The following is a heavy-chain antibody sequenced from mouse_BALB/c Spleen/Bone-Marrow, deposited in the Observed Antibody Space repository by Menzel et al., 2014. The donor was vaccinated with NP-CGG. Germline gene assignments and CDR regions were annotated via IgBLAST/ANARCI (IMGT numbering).Heavy chain of an antibody. CDR3: ARDYYGSSGAMDY. D-gene: IGHD1-1*01. CDR2: IYPGSGST. V-gene: IGHV1-77*01. CDR1: GYTSTDYV. Sequence: QVQLQQSGPELVKPGASVKMSCKASGYTSTDYVISWVKQRTGQGLEWIGEIYPGSGSTYYNEKFKGKATLTADKSSNTAYMQLSSLTSENSAVYFCARDYYGSSGAMDYWGQGTSVTVSS. J-gene: IGHJ4*01.